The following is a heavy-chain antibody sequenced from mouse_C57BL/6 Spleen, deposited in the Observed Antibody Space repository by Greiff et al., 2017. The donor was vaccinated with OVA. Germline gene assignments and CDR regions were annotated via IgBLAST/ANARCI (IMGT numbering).Heavy chain of an antibody. V-gene: IGHV1-78*01. CDR3: AIADYYSMDY. Sequence: QVQLQQSDAELVKPGASVKISCKVSGYTFTVHPIHWMKQRPEQGLEWIGYIYPRDGRTYYIEKFKGKATLTADKSSTTAYMQLSSLTSEDSSVYFCAIADYYSMDYWGQGTSVTVSS. CDR1: GYTFTVHP. J-gene: IGHJ4*01. CDR2: IYPRDGRT.